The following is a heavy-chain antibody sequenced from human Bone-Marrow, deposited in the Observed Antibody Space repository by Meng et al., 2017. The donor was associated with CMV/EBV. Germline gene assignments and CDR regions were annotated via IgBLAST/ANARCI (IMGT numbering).Heavy chain of an antibody. CDR3: AKDPQDRVSSGYYDIDY. J-gene: IGHJ4*02. Sequence: GESLKISCAAPGFTFRSYGMHWVRQAPGKGLEWVAFIRYDGSNKYYTDSVKGRFTISRDNSKNTLYLQMNSLRAEDTAVYYCAKDPQDRVSSGYYDIDYWGQGTLVTVSS. CDR2: IRYDGSNK. D-gene: IGHD3-22*01. V-gene: IGHV3-30*02. CDR1: GFTFRSYG.